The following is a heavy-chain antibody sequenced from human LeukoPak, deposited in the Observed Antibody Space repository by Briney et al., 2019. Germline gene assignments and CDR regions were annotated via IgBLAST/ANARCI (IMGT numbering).Heavy chain of an antibody. CDR1: RYTFTSYA. Sequence: ASVKVSCKASRYTFTSYAMHWVRQAPGQRLEWMGWINAGNGNTKYSQKFQGRVTITRDTSASTAYMELSSLRSEDTAVYYCARGEGYSSGWYLNWFDPWGQGTLVTVSS. J-gene: IGHJ5*02. CDR2: INAGNGNT. D-gene: IGHD6-19*01. CDR3: ARGEGYSSGWYLNWFDP. V-gene: IGHV1-3*01.